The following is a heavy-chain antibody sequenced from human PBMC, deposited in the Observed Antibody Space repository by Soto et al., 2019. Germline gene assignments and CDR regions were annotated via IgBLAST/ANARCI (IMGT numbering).Heavy chain of an antibody. V-gene: IGHV3-23*01. Sequence: GGSLRLSCAASGFTFSSYAMGWVRQAPGKGLEWVSAISGSGGSTYYADSVKGRFTISRDNSKNTLYLQMNSLRAEDTAVYYCAKDEYCSSTSCYPYYYYYGMDVWSQGTTVTVSS. CDR1: GFTFSSYA. CDR3: AKDEYCSSTSCYPYYYYYGMDV. D-gene: IGHD2-2*01. J-gene: IGHJ6*02. CDR2: ISGSGGST.